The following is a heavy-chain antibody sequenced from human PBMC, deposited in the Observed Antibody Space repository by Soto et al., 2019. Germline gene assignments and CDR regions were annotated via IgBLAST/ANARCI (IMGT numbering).Heavy chain of an antibody. CDR2: IYPRDSDT. D-gene: IGHD6-13*01. J-gene: IGHJ6*04. CDR3: GRRAGIAAAGTWYYYGMDV. Sequence: GESLKISCKGSGYSFTSYWIGWVRQIPRKGLEWMGIIYPRDSDTRHSPSFQGQVTISADKSISTAYLQRSSLKASDTAMYYCGRRAGIAAAGTWYYYGMDVWGKGTTVTVSS. V-gene: IGHV5-51*01. CDR1: GYSFTSYW.